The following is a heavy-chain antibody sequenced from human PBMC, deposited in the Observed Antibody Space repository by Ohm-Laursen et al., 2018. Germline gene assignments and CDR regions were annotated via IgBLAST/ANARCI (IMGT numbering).Heavy chain of an antibody. D-gene: IGHD4-11*01. Sequence: SLRLSCSASGFTFSDYSMNWGRQAPGKGLEWVSYITSSGSTMYYADSVKGRFTISRDDAKNSLYLQMNSLRAEDTAVYYCARKTVRIFDSWGQGTLVTVSS. CDR2: ITSSGSTM. CDR1: GFTFSDYS. V-gene: IGHV3-48*04. CDR3: ARKTVRIFDS. J-gene: IGHJ4*02.